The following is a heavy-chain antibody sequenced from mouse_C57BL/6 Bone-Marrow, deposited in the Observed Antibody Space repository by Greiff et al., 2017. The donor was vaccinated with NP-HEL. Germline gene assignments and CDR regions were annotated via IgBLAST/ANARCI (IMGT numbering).Heavy chain of an antibody. J-gene: IGHJ4*01. CDR2: IYPGGGYT. V-gene: IGHV1-63*01. CDR1: GYTFTNYW. CDR3: ARGMGYAMDY. Sequence: VKLQEPGAELVRPGTSVKMSCKASGYTFTNYWIGWAKQRPGHGLEWIGDIYPGGGYTNYNEKFKGKATLTADKSSSTAYMQFSRLTSEDSAIYYCARGMGYAMDYWGQGTSVTVAS.